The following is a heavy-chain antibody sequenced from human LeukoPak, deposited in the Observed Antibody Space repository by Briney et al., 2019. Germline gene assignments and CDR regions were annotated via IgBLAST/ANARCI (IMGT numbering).Heavy chain of an antibody. CDR1: GFTFDDYA. J-gene: IGHJ4*02. CDR3: ARDVGYFGSGSYPDYFDY. V-gene: IGHV3-9*01. Sequence: TGGSLRLSCAASGFTFDDYAMHWVRQAPGKGLEWVSGISWNSGSIGYADSVKGRFTISRDNAKNSLYLQMNSLRAEDTAVYYCARDVGYFGSGSYPDYFDYWGQGILVTVSS. CDR2: ISWNSGSI. D-gene: IGHD3-10*01.